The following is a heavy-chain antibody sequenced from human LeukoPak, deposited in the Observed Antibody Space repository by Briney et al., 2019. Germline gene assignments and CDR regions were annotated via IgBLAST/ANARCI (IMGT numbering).Heavy chain of an antibody. J-gene: IGHJ4*02. CDR1: GGSINNYY. Sequence: PSETLSLTCSVSGGSINNYYWSWIRQPPGKGLEWIGYIYYSGSNSDYNPSLNSRATMSVEPPKNQFSLNLRSVTAADTAVYYCARYFSGYNNRWYLDYWGQGTLVTVSS. V-gene: IGHV4-59*08. D-gene: IGHD1-14*01. CDR2: IYYSGSNS. CDR3: ARYFSGYNNRWYLDY.